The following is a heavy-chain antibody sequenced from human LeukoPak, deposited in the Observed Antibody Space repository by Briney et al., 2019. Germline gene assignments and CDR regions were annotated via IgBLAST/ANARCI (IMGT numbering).Heavy chain of an antibody. CDR2: VSPTGGTG. J-gene: IGHJ4*02. V-gene: IGHV3-23*01. CDR1: GFTFSLYT. CDR3: AKGLGWGDHTPSHY. D-gene: IGHD2-21*01. Sequence: PGGSLRLSCTASGFTFSLYTMTWVRHAPGKGLEWVAPVSPTGGTGFSADSLRGRFTLSRDNSMNTLYLQMSTLEAVDTAIYYCAKGLGWGDHTPSHYWGQGTLVSVSS.